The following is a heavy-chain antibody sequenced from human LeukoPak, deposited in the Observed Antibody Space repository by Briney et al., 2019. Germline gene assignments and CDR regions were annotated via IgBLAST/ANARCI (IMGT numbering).Heavy chain of an antibody. V-gene: IGHV1-69*13. CDR1: GSTFSSYA. CDR2: TIPIFGTA. D-gene: IGHD5-24*01. J-gene: IGHJ4*02. Sequence: ASVKVSCKASGSTFSSYAISWVRKAPGQGLNWMGGTIPIFGTANYAQKFQGRVTITADESTSTAYMELSSLRSEDTAVYYCARGGMATITPYYFDYWGQGTLVTVSS. CDR3: ARGGMATITPYYFDY.